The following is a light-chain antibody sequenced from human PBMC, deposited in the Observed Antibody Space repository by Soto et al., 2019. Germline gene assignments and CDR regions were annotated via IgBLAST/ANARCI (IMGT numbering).Light chain of an antibody. J-gene: IGKJ2*01. Sequence: EVVLTQSPGTLSLSPGERATLSCRASQIFSSDYLAWYQQQPGQAPRLLIYGASTRATHIPDRFSGSGSGTDFTLTISRLEPEDCAVYLCQQYGDSPSTFGQGTKLEIK. CDR2: GAS. CDR1: QIFSSDY. CDR3: QQYGDSPST. V-gene: IGKV3-20*01.